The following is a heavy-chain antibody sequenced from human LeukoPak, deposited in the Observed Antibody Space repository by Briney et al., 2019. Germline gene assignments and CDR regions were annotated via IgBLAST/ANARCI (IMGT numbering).Heavy chain of an antibody. Sequence: PSETLSLTCTVSGGSISSHYWSWIRQPPGKGLEWIGYIYYSGSTNYNPSLKSRVTISVDTSKNQFSLKLSSVTATDTAVYYCARYLMVYAGYYYYYMDVWGKGITVTVSS. J-gene: IGHJ6*03. D-gene: IGHD2-8*01. CDR2: IYYSGST. V-gene: IGHV4-59*11. CDR3: ARYLMVYAGYYYYYMDV. CDR1: GGSISSHY.